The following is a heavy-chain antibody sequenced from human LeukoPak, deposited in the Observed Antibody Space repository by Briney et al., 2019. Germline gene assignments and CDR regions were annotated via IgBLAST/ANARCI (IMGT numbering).Heavy chain of an antibody. J-gene: IGHJ5*02. V-gene: IGHV4-4*07. CDR2: IYTSGST. CDR1: GGSISRYY. CDR3: ARHLVGATRYNWFDP. Sequence: SETLSLTCTVSGGSISRYYWSWIRQPAGKGLEWIGRIYTSGSTNYNPSLKSRVTMSVDTSKNQFSLMLSSVTAADTAVYYCARHLVGATRYNWFDPWGQGTLVTVSS. D-gene: IGHD1-26*01.